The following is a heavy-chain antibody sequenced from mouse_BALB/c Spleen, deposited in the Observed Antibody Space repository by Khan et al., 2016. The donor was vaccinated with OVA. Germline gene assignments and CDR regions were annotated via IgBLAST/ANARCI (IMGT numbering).Heavy chain of an antibody. Sequence: DLVKPWASVKLSCKASGYTFTSYWIYWIKQRPGQGLEWIGRIVTGSSNANYNDMFKDKSTLSRDTSSNTGYIQLSSLSSEDSAVYICESANYYGGSCDAMDYWGQGTSVTVSA. J-gene: IGHJ4*01. CDR2: IVTGSSNA. CDR1: GYTFTSYW. V-gene: IGHV1S41*01. CDR3: ESANYYGGSCDAMDY. D-gene: IGHD1-1*01.